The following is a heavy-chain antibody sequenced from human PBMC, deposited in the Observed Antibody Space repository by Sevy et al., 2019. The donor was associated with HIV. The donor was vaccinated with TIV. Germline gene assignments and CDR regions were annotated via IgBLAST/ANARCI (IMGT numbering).Heavy chain of an antibody. CDR1: GYTFTRYS. Sequence: ASVKVSCKASGYTFTRYSMNWVRQAPGQGLEWMGWINTNTGNPTYARGFPGRLVFSLDTSVSTAYLQISSLKADDTAVYYCARAEVDTAIEGFDYWGQGTLVTVSS. V-gene: IGHV7-4-1*02. CDR2: INTNTGNP. D-gene: IGHD5-18*01. CDR3: ARAEVDTAIEGFDY. J-gene: IGHJ4*02.